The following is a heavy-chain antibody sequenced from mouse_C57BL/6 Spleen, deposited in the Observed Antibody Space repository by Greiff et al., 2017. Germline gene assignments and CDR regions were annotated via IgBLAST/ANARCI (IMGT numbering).Heavy chain of an antibody. Sequence: QVHVKQPGTELVKPGASVKLSCKASGYTFTSYWMHWVKQRPGQGLEWIGNINPSNGGTNYNEKFKSKATLTVDKSSSTAYMQLSSLTSEDSAVYYCARDWVYWYFDVWGTGTTVTVSS. D-gene: IGHD4-1*01. J-gene: IGHJ1*03. CDR2: INPSNGGT. CDR1: GYTFTSYW. V-gene: IGHV1-53*01. CDR3: ARDWVYWYFDV.